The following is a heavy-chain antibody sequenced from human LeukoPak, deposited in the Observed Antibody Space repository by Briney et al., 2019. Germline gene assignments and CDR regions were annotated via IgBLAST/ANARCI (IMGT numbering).Heavy chain of an antibody. D-gene: IGHD2-15*01. CDR2: VTHDGSKD. CDR3: AKDASWVARGDYFDH. V-gene: IGHV3-30*02. Sequence: GGSLRLSCEASRFTFKTYGMHWVRQPPGQGLEWIAFVTHDGSKDFYVDSVKGRFTISRDNSKNTVFLQMDSLGPEDTAVYYCAKDASWVARGDYFDHWGHGTLVTVSS. J-gene: IGHJ4*01. CDR1: RFTFKTYG.